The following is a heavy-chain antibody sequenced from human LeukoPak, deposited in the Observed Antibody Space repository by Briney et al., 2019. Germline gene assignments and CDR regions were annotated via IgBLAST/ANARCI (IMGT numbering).Heavy chain of an antibody. CDR1: GGSFSGYY. CDR3: ARGVYDYVWWSYRYIAFDY. Sequence: SETLSLTCAVYGGSFSGYYWSWIRQPPGKGLEWIGEINHSGSTNYNPSLKSRVTISVDTSKNQFSLKLSSVTAVDTAVYYCARGVYDYVWWSYRYIAFDYWGQGTLVTVSS. D-gene: IGHD3-16*02. J-gene: IGHJ4*02. CDR2: INHSGST. V-gene: IGHV4-34*01.